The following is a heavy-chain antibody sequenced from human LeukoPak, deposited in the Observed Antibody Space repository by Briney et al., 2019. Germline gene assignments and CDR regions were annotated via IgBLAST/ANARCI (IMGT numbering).Heavy chain of an antibody. CDR3: ARPKSPDYGGNSYYFDY. CDR1: GGSISSSNW. V-gene: IGHV4-4*02. J-gene: IGHJ4*02. D-gene: IGHD4-23*01. Sequence: PSETLSLTCAVSGGSISSSNWWSWVRQPPGKGLEWIGEIYHSGSTNYNPSLKSRVTISVDTSKNQFSLKLSSVTAADTAVYYCARPKSPDYGGNSYYFDYWGQGTLVTVSS. CDR2: IYHSGST.